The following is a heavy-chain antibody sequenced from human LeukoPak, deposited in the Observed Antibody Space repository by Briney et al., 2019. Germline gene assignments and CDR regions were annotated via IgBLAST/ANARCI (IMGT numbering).Heavy chain of an antibody. J-gene: IGHJ3*02. Sequence: GGSLRLSCAASGFTFSSYEMNWVRQAPGKGLEWVSYISSSGNTIYYADSVKGRFTISRDNSKNALYLQMNSLRAEDTAVYYCAKDLLTGNDAFDIWGQGTMVTVSS. D-gene: IGHD7-27*01. V-gene: IGHV3-48*03. CDR3: AKDLLTGNDAFDI. CDR2: ISSSGNTI. CDR1: GFTFSSYE.